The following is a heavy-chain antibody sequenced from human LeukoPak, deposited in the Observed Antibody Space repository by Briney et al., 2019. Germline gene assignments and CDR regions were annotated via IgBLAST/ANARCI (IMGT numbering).Heavy chain of an antibody. CDR2: ISWNSDTI. CDR1: GFTFDDYA. CDR3: ARAHIRYCSGGSCPTGGFDP. V-gene: IGHV3-9*01. Sequence: GGSLRLSCAVSGFTFDDYAMHWVRLVPGKGLEWVSGISWNSDTIGYGDSVKGRFTISRDNAKNSLYLQMNSLRAEDTAVYYCARAHIRYCSGGSCPTGGFDPWGQGTLVTVSS. J-gene: IGHJ5*02. D-gene: IGHD2-15*01.